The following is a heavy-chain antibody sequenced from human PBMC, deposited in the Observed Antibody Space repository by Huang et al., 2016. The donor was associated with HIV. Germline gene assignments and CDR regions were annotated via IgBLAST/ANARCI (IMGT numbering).Heavy chain of an antibody. J-gene: IGHJ3*02. CDR2: IGAYNGNR. CDR3: ARARGIAVVPVPGDDAFDI. V-gene: IGHV1-18*04. Sequence: QVQLVQSGDEVKKPGASVRVSCKASGYTFTNYGFTWVRQAPGQGLEWLVWIGAYNGNRNYAQKVQGRGTMTTDASASTAYMEVRSLTSDDTAVYYCARARGIAVVPVPGDDAFDIWGQGTMVTVSS. CDR1: GYTFTNYG. D-gene: IGHD6-19*01.